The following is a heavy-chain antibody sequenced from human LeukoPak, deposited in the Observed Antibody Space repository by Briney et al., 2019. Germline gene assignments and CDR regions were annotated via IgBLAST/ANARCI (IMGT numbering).Heavy chain of an antibody. CDR3: AKTLRFPQYNWFDP. CDR1: GFTFSSYA. Sequence: GGSLRLSCAASGFTFSSYAMSWVRQAPGKGLEWVSAISGSGGSTYYADSVKGRFAISRDNSKNTLYLQMNSLRAEDTAVYYCAKTLRFPQYNWFDPWGQGTLVTVSS. CDR2: ISGSGGST. D-gene: IGHD5/OR15-5a*01. V-gene: IGHV3-23*01. J-gene: IGHJ5*02.